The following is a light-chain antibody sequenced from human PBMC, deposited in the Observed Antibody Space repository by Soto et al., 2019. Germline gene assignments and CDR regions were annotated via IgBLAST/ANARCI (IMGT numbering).Light chain of an antibody. CDR3: HQYGDYNSPRYS. CDR1: QSVSTNY. V-gene: IGKV3-20*01. Sequence: EIVLTQSPGTLSLSPGDRVTLSCRASQSVSTNYFSWYQQKPGQAPRLLIYATSSRAVGIPDRFSGSGSGTDFPLTISRVEPEDFAMYYCHQYGDYNSPRYSVGQGTRLEI. J-gene: IGKJ2*03. CDR2: ATS.